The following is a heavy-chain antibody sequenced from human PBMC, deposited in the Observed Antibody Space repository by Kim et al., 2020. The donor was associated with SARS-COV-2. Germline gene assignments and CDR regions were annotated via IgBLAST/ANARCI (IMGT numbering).Heavy chain of an antibody. V-gene: IGHV3-33*06. Sequence: GGSLRLSCAASGFTFSSYGMHWVRQAPGKGLEWVAVIWYDGSNKYYADSVKGRFTISRDNSKNTLYLQMNSLRAEDTAVYYCAKGPVQLERRYPRYGMDVWGQGTTVTVSS. CDR1: GFTFSSYG. D-gene: IGHD1-1*01. CDR3: AKGPVQLERRYPRYGMDV. CDR2: IWYDGSNK. J-gene: IGHJ6*02.